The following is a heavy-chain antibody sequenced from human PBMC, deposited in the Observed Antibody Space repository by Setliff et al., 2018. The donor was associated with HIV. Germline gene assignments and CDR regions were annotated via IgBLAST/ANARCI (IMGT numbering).Heavy chain of an antibody. V-gene: IGHV3-23*01. D-gene: IGHD2-21*01. CDR3: AKLREGHVYSQYDS. CDR1: GFTFTNYG. Sequence: GSLRLSCAASGFTFTNYGMSWVRQAPGKGLEWVSLFSGSGGRTFYAGSVRGRFIISRDSSKNTLYLQMNSLRAEDTAIYYCAKLREGHVYSQYDSWGHGALVTVSS. CDR2: FSGSGGRT. J-gene: IGHJ5*01.